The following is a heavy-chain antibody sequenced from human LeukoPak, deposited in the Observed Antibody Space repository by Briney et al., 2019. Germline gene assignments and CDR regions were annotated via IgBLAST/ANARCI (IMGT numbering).Heavy chain of an antibody. CDR2: ISGSGGST. J-gene: IGHJ6*03. CDR3: AKWALTTVAHYYYYYMDV. Sequence: GGSLRLSCAASGFIFSNYAMIWAPQARGKGREWVSVISGSGGSTYYADSVKGRFTISRDNSKNTLYLQMNNLRAEDTAVYFCAKWALTTVAHYYYYYMDVWGKGTTVTVSS. CDR1: GFIFSNYA. D-gene: IGHD4-11*01. V-gene: IGHV3-23*01.